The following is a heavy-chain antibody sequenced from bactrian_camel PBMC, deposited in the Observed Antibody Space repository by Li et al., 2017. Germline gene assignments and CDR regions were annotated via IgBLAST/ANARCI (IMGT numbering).Heavy chain of an antibody. CDR1: GFTFSSYA. V-gene: IGHV3S31*01. D-gene: IGHD2*01. Sequence: DVQLVESGGGLVQPGGSLRLSCAASGFTFSSYAMSWVRQAPGKGLEWVSVIDSSAWSTYYADSVKGRFSVSQDTAKKTQYLEMNNLKPEDTAMYYCAADPSHWVAKPTYTCAWDYWGQGTQVTVS. CDR3: AADPSHWVAKPTYTCAWDY. J-gene: IGHJ4*01. CDR2: IDSSAWST.